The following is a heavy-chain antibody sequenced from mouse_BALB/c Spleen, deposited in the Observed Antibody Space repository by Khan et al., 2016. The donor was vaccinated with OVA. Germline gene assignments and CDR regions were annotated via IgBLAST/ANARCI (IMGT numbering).Heavy chain of an antibody. J-gene: IGHJ4*01. CDR3: ARRPCYNYNIMDY. Sequence: VQLQESGPGLVAPSQSLSITCTISGFSLTNYGIHWVRQPPGKGLEWLVVIWSDGSTTYNSALKSRLTISKDNSKSQVFLKMNSLQTDDTAMYFCARRPCYNYNIMDYWGQGTTVTVSS. CDR1: GFSLTNYG. D-gene: IGHD2-12*01. V-gene: IGHV2-6-1*01. CDR2: IWSDGST.